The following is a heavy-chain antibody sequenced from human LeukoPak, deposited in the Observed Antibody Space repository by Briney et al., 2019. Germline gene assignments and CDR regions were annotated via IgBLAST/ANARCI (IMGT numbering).Heavy chain of an antibody. J-gene: IGHJ6*02. CDR2: ISSSSSYI. CDR1: GFTFSSYS. Sequence: GGSLRLSCAASGFTFSSYSMNWVRQAPGKGLEWVSSISSSSSYIYYADSVKGRFTISRDNAKNSLYLQMNSLRAEDTAVYYCARALLPIAVAGTGSRYYYGMDVWGQGTTVTVSS. D-gene: IGHD6-19*01. V-gene: IGHV3-21*01. CDR3: ARALLPIAVAGTGSRYYYGMDV.